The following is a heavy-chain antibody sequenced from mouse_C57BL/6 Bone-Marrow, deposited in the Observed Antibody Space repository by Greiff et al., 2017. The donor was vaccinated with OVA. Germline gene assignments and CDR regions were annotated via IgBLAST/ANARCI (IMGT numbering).Heavy chain of an antibody. V-gene: IGHV5-4*01. J-gene: IGHJ2*01. CDR1: GFTFSSYA. CDR3: ASDDYYVSTYYFDH. CDR2: ISDGGSYT. Sequence: EVQVVESGGGLVKPGGSLKLSCAASGFTFSSYAMSWVRQTPEKRLEWVATISDGGSYTYYPDNVKGRFTISRDNAQNNQYLQMSHLKSEDTALYYCASDDYYVSTYYFDHWGQGTTLTVSS. D-gene: IGHD1-1*01.